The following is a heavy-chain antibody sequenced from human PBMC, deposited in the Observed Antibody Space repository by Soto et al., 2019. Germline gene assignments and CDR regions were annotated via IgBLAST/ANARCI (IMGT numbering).Heavy chain of an antibody. CDR2: INGRGNYI. CDR1: GFNLSTYN. D-gene: IGHD1-26*01. V-gene: IGHV3-21*01. Sequence: GGPLRLSCAASGFNLSTYNMNWVRHAPGKGLEWVSSINGRGNYIYYTDAVKGRFTISRDNAKTSLYLQMDSLRAEDTAVYYCAREDGVVGATSAFDYWGQGNLVTVSS. J-gene: IGHJ4*02. CDR3: AREDGVVGATSAFDY.